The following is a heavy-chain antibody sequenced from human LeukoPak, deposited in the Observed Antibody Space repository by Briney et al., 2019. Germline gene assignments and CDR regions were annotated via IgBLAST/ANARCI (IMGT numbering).Heavy chain of an antibody. CDR3: AKGLGALYYGMDV. CDR2: ISWNSGSI. V-gene: IGHV3-9*01. CDR1: GFTFDDYA. Sequence: GRSLRLSCAASGFTFDDYAMHWVRQAPGKGLEWVSGISWNSGSIDYADSVKGRFTISRDNAKNSLYLQMNSLRAEDTALYYCAKGLGALYYGMDVWGQGTTVTVSS. D-gene: IGHD3-10*01. J-gene: IGHJ6*02.